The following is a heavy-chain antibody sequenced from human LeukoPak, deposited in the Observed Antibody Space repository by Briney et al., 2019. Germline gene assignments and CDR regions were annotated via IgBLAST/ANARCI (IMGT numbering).Heavy chain of an antibody. V-gene: IGHV1-18*01. CDR3: ARDRHDYGDYYYMDV. CDR1: GYTFTSYG. J-gene: IGHJ6*03. Sequence: ASVKVSCKASGYTFTSYGISWVRQAPGQGLEWMGWISAYNGNTNYAQKLQGRVTMTTDTSTSTAYMELRSLRSDDTAVYYCARDRHDYGDYYYMDVWGKGTTVTISS. CDR2: ISAYNGNT. D-gene: IGHD4-17*01.